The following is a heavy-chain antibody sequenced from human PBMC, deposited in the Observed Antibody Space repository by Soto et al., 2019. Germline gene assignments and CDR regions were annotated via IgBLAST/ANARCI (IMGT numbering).Heavy chain of an antibody. CDR1: RFTFSDYS. V-gene: IGHV3-21*05. CDR3: ARDATLVVPAANWFDP. J-gene: IGHJ5*02. D-gene: IGHD2-2*01. CDR2: ISSSSSYI. Sequence: EVQLVESGGDLVQPGGSLRLSCAASRFTFSDYSMNWVRQAPGKGLEWVSYISSSSSYIYYADSVKGRFTISRDNAKNSLYLQMNSLRAEDTAVYYCARDATLVVPAANWFDPWGQGTLVTVSS.